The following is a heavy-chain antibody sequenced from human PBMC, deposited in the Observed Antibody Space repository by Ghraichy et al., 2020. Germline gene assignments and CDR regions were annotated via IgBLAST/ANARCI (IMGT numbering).Heavy chain of an antibody. CDR1: RGTFSKYA. V-gene: IGHV1-69*13. D-gene: IGHD1-26*01. CDR3: AAPSSGTYYIDY. Sequence: SVKVSCKASRGTFSKYAISWVRQAPGQGLEWMGGIIPIFGTANYAQKFQGRVTITADEFTSTAYMELSSLRSDDTAVYYCAAPSSGTYYIDYWGQGTLVTVSS. J-gene: IGHJ4*02. CDR2: IIPIFGTA.